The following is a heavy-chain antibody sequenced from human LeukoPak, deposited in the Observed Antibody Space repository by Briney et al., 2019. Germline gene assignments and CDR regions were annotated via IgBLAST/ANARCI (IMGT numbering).Heavy chain of an antibody. J-gene: IGHJ5*02. Sequence: QPGRSLRLSCAAYGFTFGEYAMHWVRQAPGKGLEWVSGISWNSGNIGYADSVKGRFAISRDNAKNSLYLQMNSLGAEDMALYYCAKDGGAYSSSAGWFDPWGQGTLVTVSS. CDR1: GFTFGEYA. V-gene: IGHV3-9*03. CDR2: ISWNSGNI. CDR3: AKDGGAYSSSAGWFDP. D-gene: IGHD6-6*01.